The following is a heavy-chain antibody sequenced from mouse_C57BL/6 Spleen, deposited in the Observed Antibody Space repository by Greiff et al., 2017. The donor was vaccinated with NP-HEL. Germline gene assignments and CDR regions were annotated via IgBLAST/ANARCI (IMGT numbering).Heavy chain of an antibody. Sequence: VQLQQSGAELVKPGASVKLSCTASGFTITDYYMHWVKQRTEQGLEWIGRIDPEDGDTKYAPNFQGKATITADTSSNTAYLQLSSLTSEDTAVYYCARNYYGSREDWGYFDVWGTGTTVTVSS. J-gene: IGHJ1*03. CDR2: IDPEDGDT. V-gene: IGHV14-2*01. CDR1: GFTITDYY. CDR3: ARNYYGSREDWGYFDV. D-gene: IGHD1-1*01.